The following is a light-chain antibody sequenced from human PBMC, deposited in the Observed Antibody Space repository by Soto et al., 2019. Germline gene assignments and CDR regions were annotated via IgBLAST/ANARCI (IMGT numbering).Light chain of an antibody. V-gene: IGLV2-14*01. CDR1: SSDVGGYNY. CDR2: DVS. J-gene: IGLJ1*01. CDR3: SSYTSSGTLV. Sequence: QSALTLPASVSGSPGQSITVSCTGTSSDVGGYNYVSWYQQHPGKAPKLMIYDVSNRPSGVSNRFSGSKSGNTASLTISGLRAEDEADYYCSSYTSSGTLVFGTGTKVTVL.